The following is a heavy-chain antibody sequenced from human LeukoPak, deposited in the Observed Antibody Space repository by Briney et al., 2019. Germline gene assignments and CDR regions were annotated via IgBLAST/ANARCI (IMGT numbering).Heavy chain of an antibody. V-gene: IGHV3-23*01. Sequence: GGSLRLSCAASGFTFSSYAMSWVRQAPGKGLEWVSAISGSGGSTYYADSVKGRFTISRDNSKNTLYLQMNSLRAEDTAVYHCAKTIFIVVVPAAIGYWGQGTLVTVSS. J-gene: IGHJ4*02. CDR2: ISGSGGST. D-gene: IGHD2-2*02. CDR1: GFTFSSYA. CDR3: AKTIFIVVVPAAIGY.